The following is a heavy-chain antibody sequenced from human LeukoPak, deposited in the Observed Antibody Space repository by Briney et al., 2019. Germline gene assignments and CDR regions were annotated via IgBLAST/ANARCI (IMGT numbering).Heavy chain of an antibody. J-gene: IGHJ5*02. D-gene: IGHD1-1*01. CDR3: ARHVIAETGFLNWVDP. CDR2: IYYSGTT. Sequence: SETLSLTCTVSGGSIISSSSSSYYWGWIRQSPGKGPEWVGAIYYSGTTYYNPSLKSRVTISVDTSKSQFSLRLTSVTAADTAVYYCARHVIAETGFLNWVDPWGQGTLVTVSS. V-gene: IGHV4-39*01. CDR1: GGSIISSSSSSYY.